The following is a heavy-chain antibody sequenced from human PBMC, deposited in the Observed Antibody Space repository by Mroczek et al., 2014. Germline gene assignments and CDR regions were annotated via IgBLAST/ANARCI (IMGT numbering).Heavy chain of an antibody. CDR3: ARVSGSYDFWSGYSWYGMDV. CDR2: IYTSGST. V-gene: IGHV4-61*02. CDR1: GGSISSGSYY. Sequence: QVQLQQWGPGLVKPSQTLSLTCTVSGGSISSGSYYWSWIRQPAGKGLEWIGRIYTSGSTNYNPSLKSRVTISVDTSKNQFSLKLSSVTAADTAVYYCARVSGSYDFWSGYSWYGMDVWGQGTTVTVSS. J-gene: IGHJ6*02. D-gene: IGHD3-3*01.